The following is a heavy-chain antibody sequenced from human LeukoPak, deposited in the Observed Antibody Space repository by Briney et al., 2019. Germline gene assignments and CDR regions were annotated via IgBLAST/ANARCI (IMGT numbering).Heavy chain of an antibody. CDR1: GYIFISYG. Sequence: ASVKVSCKASGYIFISYGISWVRQAPGQGLEWMGWISAYNGNTKYAQKLQGRVTMATDTSTSTAYMELRSLRSDDTAVYYCARDVRGIVGMDYFDYWGQGTLVTVSS. D-gene: IGHD3-22*01. J-gene: IGHJ4*02. CDR3: ARDVRGIVGMDYFDY. V-gene: IGHV1-18*01. CDR2: ISAYNGNT.